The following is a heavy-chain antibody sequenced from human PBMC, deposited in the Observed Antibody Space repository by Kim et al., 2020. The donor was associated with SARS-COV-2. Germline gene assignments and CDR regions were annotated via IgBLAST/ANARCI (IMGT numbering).Heavy chain of an antibody. CDR3: ARTSSDYHYYFDY. D-gene: IGHD3-16*01. J-gene: IGHJ4*02. Sequence: YHPSLKSRVTISVDTSKNQFSLKLSSLTAADTAVYYCARTSSDYHYYFDYWGQGTLVTVSS. V-gene: IGHV4-31*02.